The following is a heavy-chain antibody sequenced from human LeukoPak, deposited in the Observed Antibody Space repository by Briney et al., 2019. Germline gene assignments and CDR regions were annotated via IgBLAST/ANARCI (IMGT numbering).Heavy chain of an antibody. V-gene: IGHV1-69*05. CDR1: GGTFSSYS. CDR2: IMPLFNTA. CDR3: ARVDRYHYYLDV. J-gene: IGHJ6*03. Sequence: SVKVSCKASGGTFSSYSITWVRQAPGQGLEWKGGIMPLFNTANYAQQFQGRVTITTDESTSTAYMELSSLRFEDTAMYYCARVDRYHYYLDVWGKGTTVTVSS.